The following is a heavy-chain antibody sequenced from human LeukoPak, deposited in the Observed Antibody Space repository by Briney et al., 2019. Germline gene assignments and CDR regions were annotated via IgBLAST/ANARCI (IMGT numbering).Heavy chain of an antibody. CDR3: ARLEYCSGGSCYNFDY. J-gene: IGHJ4*02. D-gene: IGHD2-15*01. Sequence: GESLKISCKGSGSSFTDYWIGWVRQMPGKGLEWMGIIYPGDSDTRYSPSFQGQVTISADKSISTAYLQWSSLRASDTAMYFCARLEYCSGGSCYNFDYWGQGTLVTVSS. CDR2: IYPGDSDT. CDR1: GSSFTDYW. V-gene: IGHV5-51*01.